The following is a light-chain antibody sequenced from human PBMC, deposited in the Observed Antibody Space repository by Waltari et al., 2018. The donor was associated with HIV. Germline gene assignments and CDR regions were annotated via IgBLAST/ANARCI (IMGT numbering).Light chain of an antibody. CDR2: GAS. Sequence: EIVLTQSPATLSVSPGQRATLSCRASQSVSNNLAWYQQEPGQSPRLLIYGASARATGIPARFSGSGSGTEFTLTVSSLQSEDFAVYYCQQYNDWLLVTFGQGTRLEIE. CDR3: QQYNDWLLVT. V-gene: IGKV3-15*01. CDR1: QSVSNN. J-gene: IGKJ5*01.